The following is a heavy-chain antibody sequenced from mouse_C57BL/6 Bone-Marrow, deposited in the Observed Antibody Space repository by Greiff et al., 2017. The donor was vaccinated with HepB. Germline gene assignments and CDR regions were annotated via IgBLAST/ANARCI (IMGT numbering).Heavy chain of an antibody. J-gene: IGHJ2*01. CDR2: ISSGSSTI. V-gene: IGHV5-17*01. CDR1: GFTFSDYG. Sequence: EVKLVESGGGLVKPGGSLKLSCAASGFTFSDYGMHWVRQAPEKGLEWVAYISSGSSTIYYADTVKGRFTISRDNAKNTLFLQMTSLMSEDTAMYYWARPLTGEYYFDYWGQGTTLTVSS. D-gene: IGHD4-1*01. CDR3: ARPLTGEYYFDY.